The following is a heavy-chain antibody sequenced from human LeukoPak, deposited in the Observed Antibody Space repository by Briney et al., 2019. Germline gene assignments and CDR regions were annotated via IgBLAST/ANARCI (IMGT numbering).Heavy chain of an antibody. J-gene: IGHJ4*02. V-gene: IGHV3-23*01. Sequence: PGGSLRLSCTASGFPFYSYWMTWVRQTPGKGLEWVSAISISGTKTYYADSVKGRFTISRDNSKNTLYLQMYSLRAEDTAVYYCANEIRPNDYWGQGTLVTVSS. CDR1: GFPFYSYW. CDR3: ANEIRPNDY. D-gene: IGHD4-17*01. CDR2: ISISGTKT.